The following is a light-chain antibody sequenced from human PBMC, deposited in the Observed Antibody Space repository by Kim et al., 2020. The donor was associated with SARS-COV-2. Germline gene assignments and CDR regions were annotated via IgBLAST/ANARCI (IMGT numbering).Light chain of an antibody. CDR2: RNN. V-gene: IGLV1-47*01. Sequence: PGQSVTISCSGSRSNIGSNYVYWYQQLPGTAPKLLIYRNNQRPSGVPDRFSGSKSGTSAPLAISGLRSEDEADYYCAAWDDSFWVFGGGTQLTVL. J-gene: IGLJ3*02. CDR1: RSNIGSNY. CDR3: AAWDDSFWV.